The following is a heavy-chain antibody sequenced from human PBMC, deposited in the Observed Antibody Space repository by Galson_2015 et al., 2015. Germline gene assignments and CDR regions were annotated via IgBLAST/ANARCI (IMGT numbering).Heavy chain of an antibody. Sequence: VKVSCKASGGSFSMYSINWVRQAPGQGPQWMGGITPLFSTANYAQKFQGRVTITAEKSTNTVYMELSSLRSEDTAVYFCATSSQDCSANTCPYNYWGQGTLVTVSS. CDR1: GGSFSMYS. CDR2: ITPLFSTA. D-gene: IGHD2-15*01. CDR3: ATSSQDCSANTCPYNY. J-gene: IGHJ4*02. V-gene: IGHV1-69*06.